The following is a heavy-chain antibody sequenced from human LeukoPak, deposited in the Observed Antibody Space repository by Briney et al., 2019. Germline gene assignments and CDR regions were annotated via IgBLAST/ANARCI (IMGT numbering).Heavy chain of an antibody. CDR1: GGSISSSSYY. CDR3: ARDPSTPTAFDY. Sequence: PSETLSLTCTVSGGSISSSSYYWGWIRQPPGKGLEWIGSIYYSRSTYYNPSLKSRVTISVDTSKNQFSLKLSSVTAADTAVYYCARDPSTPTAFDYWGQGALVTVSS. J-gene: IGHJ4*02. D-gene: IGHD6-25*01. V-gene: IGHV4-39*07. CDR2: IYYSRST.